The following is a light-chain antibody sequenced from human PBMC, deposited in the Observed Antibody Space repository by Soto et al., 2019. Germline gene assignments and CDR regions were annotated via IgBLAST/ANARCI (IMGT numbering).Light chain of an antibody. V-gene: IGLV2-23*01. J-gene: IGLJ2*01. Sequence: QSVLTQPASVSGSPGQSITISCTGTSSDVGSYNLVSWYQQHPGKAPKLMIYEGSKRPSGVSNRFSGSKSGNTASLTISGLQAEDEADYYCCLYAGSSMVFGGGTKVTVL. CDR3: CLYAGSSMV. CDR2: EGS. CDR1: SSDVGSYNL.